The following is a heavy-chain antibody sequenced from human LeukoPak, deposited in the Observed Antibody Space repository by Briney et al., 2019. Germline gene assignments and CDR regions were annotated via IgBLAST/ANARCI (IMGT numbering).Heavy chain of an antibody. CDR3: ARWMFIGLATWFDP. J-gene: IGHJ5*02. Sequence: SETLSLTCTVSGGSISSYYWSWIRQPPGKGLEWIGYIYTSGSTNYNPSLKSRVTISVDTSKNQFSLQLNSVTPEDTAVYYCARWMFIGLATWFDPWGQGTLVTVSS. CDR2: IYTSGST. V-gene: IGHV4-4*09. CDR1: GGSISSYY. D-gene: IGHD3-16*02.